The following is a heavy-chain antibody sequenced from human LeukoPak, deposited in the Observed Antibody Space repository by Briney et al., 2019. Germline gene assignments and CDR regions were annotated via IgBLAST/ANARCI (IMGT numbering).Heavy chain of an antibody. J-gene: IGHJ4*02. D-gene: IGHD3-3*01. CDR1: GYTFTSYD. CDR2: MNPNSGNT. V-gene: IGHV1-8*03. Sequence: GASVKVSCKASGYTFTSYDINWVRQATGQGLEWMGWMNPNSGNTGYAQKFQGRVTITRNTSISTAYMELSSLRSEDTAVYYCAILRHYDFWCGYYHFDYWGQGTLVTVSS. CDR3: AILRHYDFWCGYYHFDY.